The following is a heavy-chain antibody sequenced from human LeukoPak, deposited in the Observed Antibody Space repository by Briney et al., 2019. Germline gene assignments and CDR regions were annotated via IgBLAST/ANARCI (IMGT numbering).Heavy chain of an antibody. CDR2: IYYSGST. D-gene: IGHD3-10*01. J-gene: IGHJ4*02. CDR1: GGSISSYY. Sequence: LSETLSLTCTVSGGSISSYYWSWIRQPPGKGLEWIGYIYYSGSTNYNPSLKSRVTISVDTSKNQFSLKLSSVTAADTAVYYCGGNYYGSGSYYKWWGQGTLVTVSS. CDR3: GGNYYGSGSYYKW. V-gene: IGHV4-59*01.